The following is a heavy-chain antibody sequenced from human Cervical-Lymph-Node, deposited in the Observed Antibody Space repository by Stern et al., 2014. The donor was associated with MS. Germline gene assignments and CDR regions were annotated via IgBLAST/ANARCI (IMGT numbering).Heavy chain of an antibody. V-gene: IGHV3-74*03. CDR3: VKGLPDDGSGYYL. CDR2: VSPDGTTR. J-gene: IGHJ4*02. Sequence: EVQLVESGGGLVQPGGSLRLSCAASGFTYSRYWMHWVRQAPGGGLVQVSSVSPDGTTRAYADSVKGRFTISRDNAKNAVFLQMSSLRVEDTAVYYCVKGLPDDGSGYYLWGQGTLVTVSS. D-gene: IGHD3-22*01. CDR1: GFTYSRYW.